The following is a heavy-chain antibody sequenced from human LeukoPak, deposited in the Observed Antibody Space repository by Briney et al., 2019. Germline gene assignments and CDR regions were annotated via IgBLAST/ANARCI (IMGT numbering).Heavy chain of an antibody. D-gene: IGHD2-15*01. CDR1: GFTSSGFG. Sequence: GGSLRLSCAASGFTSSGFGMNWVRQAPGRGLEWVSSISTSSSYIYYADAVKGRFTISRVNAKNSLYLQMNSLRAEDTAVYYCARDMQGYCSGGSCTAFDSWGPGTLVTVSS. V-gene: IGHV3-21*01. CDR3: ARDMQGYCSGGSCTAFDS. J-gene: IGHJ4*02. CDR2: ISTSSSYI.